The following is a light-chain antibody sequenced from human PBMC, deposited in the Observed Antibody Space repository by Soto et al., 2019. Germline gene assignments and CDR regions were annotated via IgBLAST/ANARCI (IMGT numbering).Light chain of an antibody. Sequence: EIVLTQSPATLSLSPGERSTLSCRASQSVSNYLAWYQQKPGQAPRLLIFDTSNRAAAIPARFSGSWSGTDVTLTISSLEPDDFAVYYCQHRASWPLTFGGVTKMDFK. CDR1: QSVSNY. CDR2: DTS. J-gene: IGKJ4*01. V-gene: IGKV3-11*01. CDR3: QHRASWPLT.